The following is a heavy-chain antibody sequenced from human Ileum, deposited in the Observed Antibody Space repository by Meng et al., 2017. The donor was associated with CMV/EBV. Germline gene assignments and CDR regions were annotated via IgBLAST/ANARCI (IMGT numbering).Heavy chain of an antibody. Sequence: AMSGVRQAPGKELKWLATVSDGDGPAYYADSVKGRFTISRDNSENTLYLQMNNLRAEDTAIYYCTKDAVPTRASGARGRWWPNWYFDLWGRGTLVTVPQ. D-gene: IGHD2-15*01. V-gene: IGHV3-23*01. CDR2: VSDGDGPA. CDR1: A. CDR3: TKDAVPTRASGARGRWWPNWYFDL. J-gene: IGHJ2*01.